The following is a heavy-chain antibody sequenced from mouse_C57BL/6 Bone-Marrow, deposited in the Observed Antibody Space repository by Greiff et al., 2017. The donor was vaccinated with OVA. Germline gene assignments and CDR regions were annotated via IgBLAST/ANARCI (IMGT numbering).Heavy chain of an antibody. D-gene: IGHD1-1*01. CDR3: ARELDYYGSSSPFAY. CDR2: IYPGGGYT. Sequence: QVQLQESGAELVRPGTSVKMSCKASGYTFTNYWIGWAKQRPGHGLEWIGDIYPGGGYTNSNEKFTGKATLTADKSSSTAYMQFSSLTSEDSAIYYCARELDYYGSSSPFAYWGQGTLVTVSA. CDR1: GYTFTNYW. V-gene: IGHV1-63*01. J-gene: IGHJ3*01.